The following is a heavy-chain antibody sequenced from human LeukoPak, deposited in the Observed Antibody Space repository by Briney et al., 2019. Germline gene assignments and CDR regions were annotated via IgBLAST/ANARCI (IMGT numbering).Heavy chain of an antibody. J-gene: IGHJ6*04. CDR1: GGSISSYY. D-gene: IGHD2-15*01. CDR2: IYYSGST. Sequence: SETLSLTCTVSGGSISSYYWSWIRQPPGKGLEWIGYIYYSGSTNYNPSLKSRVTISVDTSKNQFSLKLSSVTAADTAVHYCARSYCSGGSCYYYYGMDVWGKGTTVTVSS. V-gene: IGHV4-59*01. CDR3: ARSYCSGGSCYYYYGMDV.